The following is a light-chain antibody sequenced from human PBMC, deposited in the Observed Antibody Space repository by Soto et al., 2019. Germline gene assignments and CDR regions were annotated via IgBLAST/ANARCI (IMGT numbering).Light chain of an antibody. V-gene: IGLV2-8*01. CDR1: SSDIGGYNY. Sequence: QSALTQPPSASGSPGQSVIISCIGTSSDIGGYNYVSWYQQHPGKAPKVMIFEVTKRPSGVPDRFSGSKFGNTASLTVSGLQPEDEADYYCSSYAGSNNLVFGGGTKLTVL. CDR3: SSYAGSNNLV. J-gene: IGLJ3*02. CDR2: EVT.